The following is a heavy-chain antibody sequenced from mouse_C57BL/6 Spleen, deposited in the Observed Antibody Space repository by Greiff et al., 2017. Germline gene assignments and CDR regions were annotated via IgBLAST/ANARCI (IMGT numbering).Heavy chain of an antibody. CDR3: ARVWPGAWFGY. V-gene: IGHV5-4*01. CDR2: ISDDGSNT. Sequence: EVQLVESGRGLVKPGGSLKLSCAASGFSFTSYAMSWVRQTPEKSLEWVATISDDGSNTYYPDTLKGRITITRDNAKNNLYLQLNHLKSEDTAVYYCARVWPGAWFGYWGEGTLVTVSA. CDR1: GFSFTSYA. J-gene: IGHJ3*01.